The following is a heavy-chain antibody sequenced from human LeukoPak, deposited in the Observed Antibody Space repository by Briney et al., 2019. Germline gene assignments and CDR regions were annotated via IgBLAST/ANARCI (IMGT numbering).Heavy chain of an antibody. V-gene: IGHV3-53*01. D-gene: IGHD3-10*01. CDR2: IYSGGST. J-gene: IGHJ3*02. Sequence: GGSLRLSCAASGFTVSNNYMTWVRQAPGKGLEWVSVIYSGGSTSYADSVKGRFTISRDNSKDTLYLQMNSLRDDDTAVYYCARSYGSGTYYKRDAFDIWGQGTMVTVSS. CDR1: GFTVSNNY. CDR3: ARSYGSGTYYKRDAFDI.